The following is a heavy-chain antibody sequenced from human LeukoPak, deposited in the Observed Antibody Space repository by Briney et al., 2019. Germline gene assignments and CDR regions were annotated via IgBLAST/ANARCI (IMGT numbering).Heavy chain of an antibody. CDR2: IHYSGST. CDR3: ARGGSSSSWPFYY. J-gene: IGHJ4*02. V-gene: IGHV4-59*01. Sequence: SETLSLTCTVSGGSISSYYWSWIRQPPGKGLEWIGYIHYSGSTNYNPSLKSRVTMSVDTSKNQFSLKLTSATAADTAVYYCARGGSSSSWPFYYWGQGTLVTVSS. D-gene: IGHD6-13*01. CDR1: GGSISSYY.